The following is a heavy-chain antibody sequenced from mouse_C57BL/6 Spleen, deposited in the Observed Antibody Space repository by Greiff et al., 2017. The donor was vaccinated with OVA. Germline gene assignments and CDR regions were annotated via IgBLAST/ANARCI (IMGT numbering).Heavy chain of an antibody. CDR1: GYSITSGYD. CDR3: ARGSSCSSNSWFAY. CDR2: ISYSGST. J-gene: IGHJ3*01. Sequence: VQLKESGPGMVKPSQSLSLTCTVTGYSITSGYDWHWIRHFPGNKLEWMGYISYSGSTNYNPSLKSRISITHDTSKNHFFLKLNSVTTEDTATYYGARGSSCSSNSWFAYWGQGTLVTVSA. D-gene: IGHD2-5*01. V-gene: IGHV3-1*01.